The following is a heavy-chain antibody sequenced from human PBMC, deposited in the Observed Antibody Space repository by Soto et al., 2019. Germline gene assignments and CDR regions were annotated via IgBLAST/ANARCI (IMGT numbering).Heavy chain of an antibody. Sequence: PGGPLRLSCAASEFTFSSYAMSWVVQTPCKWLGFFAAVSGSGGSTYYADSVKGRFTIPRDNSKNTLYLQMNSLRAEDTAVYYCAPPLGPIISRTPVPGKVGGAFDTWGQGTMVTVSS. CDR2: VSGSGGST. J-gene: IGHJ3*02. CDR1: EFTFSSYA. D-gene: IGHD6-19*01. CDR3: APPLGPIISRTPVPGKVGGAFDT. V-gene: IGHV3-23*01.